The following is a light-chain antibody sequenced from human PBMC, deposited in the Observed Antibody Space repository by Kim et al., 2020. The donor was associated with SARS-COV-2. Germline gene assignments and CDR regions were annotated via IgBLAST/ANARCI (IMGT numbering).Light chain of an antibody. CDR2: DVS. V-gene: IGLV2-14*03. J-gene: IGLJ3*02. CDR3: SSYTTTSTVV. Sequence: QSALTQPASVSGSPGQSITISCTGTSSDIGAYNYVSWYQQHPGKDPKLIISDVSNRPSGISNRFSGSKSGNTASLTISGLQDEDEADYYCSSYTTTSTVVFGGGTQLTVL. CDR1: SSDIGAYNY.